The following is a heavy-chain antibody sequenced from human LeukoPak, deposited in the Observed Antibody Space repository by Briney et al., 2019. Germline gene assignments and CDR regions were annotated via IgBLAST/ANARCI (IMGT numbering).Heavy chain of an antibody. J-gene: IGHJ4*02. V-gene: IGHV3-23*01. CDR3: ARDRSSGWYVFLAPDY. Sequence: GGSLRLSCAASGFTFSSYAMSWVRQAPGKGLEWVSAIRDSGSSTLYADSVKGRFTTSRDNSKNTLFLQMNSLRAEDTAVYYCARDRSSGWYVFLAPDYWGQGTLVTVSS. CDR2: IRDSGSST. CDR1: GFTFSSYA. D-gene: IGHD6-19*01.